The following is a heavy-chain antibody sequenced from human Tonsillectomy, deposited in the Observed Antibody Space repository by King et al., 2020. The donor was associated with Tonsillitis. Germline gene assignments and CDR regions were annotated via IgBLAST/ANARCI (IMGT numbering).Heavy chain of an antibody. V-gene: IGHV3-9*01. CDR1: GFTFDDYA. CDR2: ISWSSGSI. CDR3: AKDTSGYCSGGSCYSGFDY. Sequence: VQLVESGGGLVQPGRSLRLSCAASGFTFDDYAMHWVRQAPGKGLEWVSGISWSSGSIDYADSVKGRFTISRDNAKNSLYLKMNSLGAEEKALYYCAKDTSGYCSGGSCYSGFDYWGQGTLVTVSS. J-gene: IGHJ4*02. D-gene: IGHD2-15*01.